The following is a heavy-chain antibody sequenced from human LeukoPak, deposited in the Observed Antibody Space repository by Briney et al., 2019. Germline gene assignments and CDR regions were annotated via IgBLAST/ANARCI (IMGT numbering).Heavy chain of an antibody. J-gene: IGHJ5*02. CDR3: ARDRSYGSGSYYTSGWFDP. V-gene: IGHV6-1*01. Sequence: SQTLSLTCAISGDNVSSNSAAWNWIRQSPSRGLEWLGRTYYRSKWYNDYAVSVKSRITINPDTSKNQFSLQLNSVTPEDTAVYYCARDRSYGSGSYYTSGWFDPWGQGTLVTVSS. CDR1: GDNVSSNSAA. D-gene: IGHD3-10*01. CDR2: TYYRSKWYN.